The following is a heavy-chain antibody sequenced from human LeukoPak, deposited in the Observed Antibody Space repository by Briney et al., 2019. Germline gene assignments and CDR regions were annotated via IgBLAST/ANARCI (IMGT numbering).Heavy chain of an antibody. J-gene: IGHJ4*02. CDR3: ARGIFGVVMFFDY. CDR2: KSYDGSNK. V-gene: IGHV3-30-3*01. CDR1: GFTFSSYA. D-gene: IGHD3-3*01. Sequence: GGSLRLSCAASGFTFSSYAMHWVRQAPGKGLEWVAVKSYDGSNKYYADSVKGRFTISRDNSKNTLYLQMNSLRAEDTAVYYCARGIFGVVMFFDYWGQGTLVTVSS.